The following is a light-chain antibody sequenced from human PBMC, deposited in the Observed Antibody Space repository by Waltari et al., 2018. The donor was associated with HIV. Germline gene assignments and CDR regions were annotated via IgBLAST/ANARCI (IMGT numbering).Light chain of an antibody. V-gene: IGKV3-20*01. CDR3: QQFGSSPPYT. CDR2: GAS. J-gene: IGKJ2*01. CDR1: QSVSSSY. Sequence: TQSPGTLSLSPGERATLSCRASQSVSSSYLAWYQQKPGQAPRLLIYGASSRATGIPDSFSGSGSGTDFTLTISRLEPEDFAVYYCQQFGSSPPYTFGQGTKLEIK.